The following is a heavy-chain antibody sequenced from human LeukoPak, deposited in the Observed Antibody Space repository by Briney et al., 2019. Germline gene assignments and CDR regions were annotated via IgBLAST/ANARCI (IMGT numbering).Heavy chain of an antibody. V-gene: IGHV1-69*13. D-gene: IGHD6-13*01. Sequence: ASVKVSCKASGGTFSSYAISWVRQAPGQGLEWMGGIIPIFGTANYAQKFQGRVTITADESTSTAYMELSSLRSEDTAVYYCAREGHPQQLVPGGMIWSHFQHWGQGTLVTVSS. CDR1: GGTFSSYA. CDR3: AREGHPQQLVPGGMIWSHFQH. CDR2: IIPIFGTA. J-gene: IGHJ1*01.